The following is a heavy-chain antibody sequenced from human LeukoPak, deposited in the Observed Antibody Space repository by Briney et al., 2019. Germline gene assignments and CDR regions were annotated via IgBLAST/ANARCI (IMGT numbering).Heavy chain of an antibody. D-gene: IGHD5-12*01. V-gene: IGHV4-39*07. CDR3: ARGLQWLRSYWYFDL. CDR1: GGSISSSSYY. CDR2: IYYSGST. Sequence: ASETLSLTCTVSGGSISSSSYYWGWIRQPPGKGLEWIGSIYYSGSTYYNPSLKSRVTISVDTSKNQFSLKLSSVTAADTAVYYCARGLQWLRSYWYFDLWGRGTLVTVSS. J-gene: IGHJ2*01.